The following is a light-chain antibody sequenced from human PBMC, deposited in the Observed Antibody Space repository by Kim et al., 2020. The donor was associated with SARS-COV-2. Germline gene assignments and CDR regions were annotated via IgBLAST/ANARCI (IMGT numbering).Light chain of an antibody. Sequence: SYELTQPPSVSVAPGKTATITCGGNNIGRRSVHWYQQKPGHAPVLVIYYDTNRPSGIPERFSGSNSGNTATLTISRVEVGDEADYYCQVWDSSSDHVVFG. CDR3: QVWDSSSDHVV. CDR1: NIGRRS. J-gene: IGLJ2*01. V-gene: IGLV3-21*04. CDR2: YDT.